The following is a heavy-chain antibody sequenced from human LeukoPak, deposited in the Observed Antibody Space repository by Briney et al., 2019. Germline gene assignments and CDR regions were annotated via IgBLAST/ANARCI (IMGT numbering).Heavy chain of an antibody. Sequence: ASVKVSCKASGGTFSSYTISWVRQAPGQGPEWMGRIIPILGIANYAQKFQGRVTITADKSTSTAYMELSSLRSEDTAVYYCALTTVVTRIDYWGQGTLVTVSS. CDR3: ALTTVVTRIDY. J-gene: IGHJ4*02. V-gene: IGHV1-69*02. CDR2: IIPILGIA. D-gene: IGHD4-23*01. CDR1: GGTFSSYT.